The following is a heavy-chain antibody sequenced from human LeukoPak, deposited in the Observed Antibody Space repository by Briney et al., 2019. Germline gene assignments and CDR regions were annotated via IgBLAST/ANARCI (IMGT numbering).Heavy chain of an antibody. Sequence: PSETLSLTCTVSGDSISSNNYYWAWIRQSPEKGLEWIGSIYYRGSTYYNPSLKSRVIMSVDTSENHFSLRLTSVTAADTAIYYCARQNHYNFWNALNWFDPWGQGTLVTVSS. J-gene: IGHJ5*02. CDR1: GDSISSNNYY. CDR2: IYYRGST. D-gene: IGHD3-3*01. CDR3: ARQNHYNFWNALNWFDP. V-gene: IGHV4-39*01.